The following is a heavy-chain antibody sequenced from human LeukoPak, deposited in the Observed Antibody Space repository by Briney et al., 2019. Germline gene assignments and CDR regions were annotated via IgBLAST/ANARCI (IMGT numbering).Heavy chain of an antibody. CDR2: IKQDGSEK. CDR3: ARGYKSEPPAKYGMDV. CDR1: EFIFGSYW. J-gene: IGHJ6*02. Sequence: GGSLRLSCVGSEFIFGSYWMSWVRQAPGKGLEWVANIKQDGSEKCYVDSVKGRFTVFRDNDKNSLYLQMNRLRAEDTAMYFCARGYKSEPPAKYGMDVWGRGTTVIVSS. V-gene: IGHV3-7*01. D-gene: IGHD5-12*01.